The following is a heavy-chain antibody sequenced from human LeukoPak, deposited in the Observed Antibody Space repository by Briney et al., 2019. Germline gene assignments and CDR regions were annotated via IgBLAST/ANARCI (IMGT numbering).Heavy chain of an antibody. J-gene: IGHJ4*02. CDR2: IYYSGNT. CDR1: GGSISSSSYY. V-gene: IGHV4-61*05. Sequence: SETLSLTCTVSGGSISSSSYYWGWIRQPPGKGLEWIGYIYYSGNTKYNPSLKSRVTISVDTSKNQFSLRLTSVTAADTAVYYCARQTGSGLFILPGGQGTLVTVSS. D-gene: IGHD3/OR15-3a*01. CDR3: ARQTGSGLFILP.